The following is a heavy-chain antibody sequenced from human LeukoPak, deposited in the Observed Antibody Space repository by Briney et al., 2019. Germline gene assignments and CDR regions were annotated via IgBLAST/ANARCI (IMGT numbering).Heavy chain of an antibody. CDR3: ARGGYSGSYYRFS. CDR2: ISEDGSDT. J-gene: IGHJ4*02. D-gene: IGHD6-6*01. CDR1: GFRFSDYW. V-gene: IGHV3-74*01. Sequence: PGGSLRLSCAASGFRFSDYWMHWVRQAPGKGPEWLSRISEDGSDTVYADSAKGRFTASRDNAKNTVYLQVTNLRPEDTAVYFCARGGYSGSYYRFSWGQGTLVTVSS.